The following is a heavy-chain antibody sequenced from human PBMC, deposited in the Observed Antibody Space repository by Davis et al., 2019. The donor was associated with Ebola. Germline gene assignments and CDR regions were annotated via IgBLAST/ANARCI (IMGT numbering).Heavy chain of an antibody. V-gene: IGHV4-39*01. CDR3: ARDYYFAFDI. D-gene: IGHD3-22*01. J-gene: IGHJ3*02. Sequence: GSLRLSCTVSGGSISSSSYYWGWIRQPPGKGLEWIGSIYYSGSTYYNPSLKSRVTISVDTSKNQFSLKLSSVTAADTAVYYCARDYYFAFDIWGQGTMVTVSS. CDR1: GGSISSSSYY. CDR2: IYYSGST.